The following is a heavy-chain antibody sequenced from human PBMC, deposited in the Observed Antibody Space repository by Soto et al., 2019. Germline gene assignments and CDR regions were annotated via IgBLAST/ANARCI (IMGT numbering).Heavy chain of an antibody. J-gene: IGHJ6*02. CDR1: GGSISSYY. CDR2: IYYSGST. V-gene: IGHV4-59*08. CDR3: ARLYGDYGMDV. Sequence: ETLSLTCTVSGGSISSYYWSWIRQPPGKGLEWIGYIYYSGSTNYNPSLKSRVTISVDTSKNQFSLKLSSVTAADTAVYYCARLYGDYGMDVWGQGTTVTVSS. D-gene: IGHD4-17*01.